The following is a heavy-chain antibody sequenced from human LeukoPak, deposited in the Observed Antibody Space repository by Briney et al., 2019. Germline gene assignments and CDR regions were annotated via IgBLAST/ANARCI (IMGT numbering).Heavy chain of an antibody. CDR1: GFSFRSFW. CDR3: ARVLWFGGIYYFDY. J-gene: IGHJ4*02. D-gene: IGHD3-10*01. CDR2: IKEDGSGK. Sequence: PGGSRRLSCAASGFSFRSFWMSWVRQAPGKGLEWVASIKEDGSGKYYVESVKGQFTISRENARNSLYLQMNSLRAEDTAVYYCARVLWFGGIYYFDYWGQGTLVTVSS. V-gene: IGHV3-7*04.